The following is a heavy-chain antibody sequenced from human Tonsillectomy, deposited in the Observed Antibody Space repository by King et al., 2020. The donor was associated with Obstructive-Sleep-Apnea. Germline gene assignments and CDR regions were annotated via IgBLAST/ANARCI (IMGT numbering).Heavy chain of an antibody. J-gene: IGHJ4*02. CDR1: GGSISSSSYY. Sequence: VQLQESGPGLVKPSETLSLTCTVSGGSISSSSYYWGWIRQPPGKGLEWIGSIYYSGSTYYNPSLKSRVTISVDTSKNQFSLKLSSVTAADTAVYYCARAEAVAAGVYSDYWGQGTLVTVSS. CDR3: ARAEAVAAGVYSDY. D-gene: IGHD6-19*01. V-gene: IGHV4-39*07. CDR2: IYYSGST.